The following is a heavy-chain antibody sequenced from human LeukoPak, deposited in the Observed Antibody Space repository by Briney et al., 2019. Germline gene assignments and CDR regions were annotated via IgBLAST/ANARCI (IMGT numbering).Heavy chain of an antibody. CDR1: GYTFTSYG. D-gene: IGHD5-18*01. J-gene: IGHJ6*02. V-gene: IGHV1-18*01. Sequence: VASVKVSCKASGYTFTSYGISWVRQAPGQGLEWMGWISAYNGNTNYAQKLQGRVTMTTDTSTSTAYMELRSLRSDDTAVYYCARHARGYSYGYYYYYGMDVWGQGTTVTVSS. CDR2: ISAYNGNT. CDR3: ARHARGYSYGYYYYYGMDV.